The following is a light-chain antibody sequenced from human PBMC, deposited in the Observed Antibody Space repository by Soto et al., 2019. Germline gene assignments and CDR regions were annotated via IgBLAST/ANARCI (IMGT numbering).Light chain of an antibody. Sequence: QSVLTQPPSASGSPGQSVTISCTGTSSDVGDNNYVSWYQQHPGKAPKLMIYDVSKRPSGVSDRFSASKSGNTASLTISGLQAEDESDYYCSSYTSSSTLGVFGTGTKVTVL. CDR2: DVS. V-gene: IGLV2-14*01. CDR1: SSDVGDNNY. J-gene: IGLJ1*01. CDR3: SSYTSSSTLGV.